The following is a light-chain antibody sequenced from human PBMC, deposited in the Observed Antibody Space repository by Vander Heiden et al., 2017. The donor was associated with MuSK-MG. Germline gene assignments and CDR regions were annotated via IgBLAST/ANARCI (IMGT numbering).Light chain of an antibody. CDR1: QSINSW. Sequence: DIQMTQSPSTLSASIGDRVTITCRASQSINSWLAWYQQKPGKAPKLLIYDASSLESGVPSRFSDNGSGTEFSLTISSLQPDDFATYYCQQDNSYSNTFGQGTKLDIK. CDR3: QQDNSYSNT. J-gene: IGKJ2*01. V-gene: IGKV1-5*01. CDR2: DAS.